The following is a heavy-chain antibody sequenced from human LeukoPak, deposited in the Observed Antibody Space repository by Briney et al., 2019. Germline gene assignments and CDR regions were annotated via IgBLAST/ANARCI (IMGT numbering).Heavy chain of an antibody. CDR3: ARDHDGSYSTPDY. Sequence: PGGSLRLSCAASGFTFSNYRMHWVRQAPGKGLVWVSRINSDGSSTSYADSVKGRFTISRDNAKNALYLQMNSLRAEDTAVYYCARDHDGSYSTPDYWGQGTLVTVSS. CDR2: INSDGSST. V-gene: IGHV3-74*01. CDR1: GFTFSNYR. J-gene: IGHJ4*02. D-gene: IGHD1-26*01.